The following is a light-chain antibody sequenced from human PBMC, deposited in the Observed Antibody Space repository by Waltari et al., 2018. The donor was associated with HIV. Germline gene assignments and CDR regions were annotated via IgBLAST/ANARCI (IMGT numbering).Light chain of an antibody. J-gene: IGLJ1*01. CDR1: NIGSES. CDR2: DDS. V-gene: IGLV3-21*02. CDR3: QVWDSSSDRDV. Sequence: SYVLTQPPSVSVAPGQTARITCGGNNIGSESVHWYQQKPGQAPVVVVYDDSDRPSGSPERFSGSNSGNTATLTVSRVEAGDEADYYCQVWDSSSDRDVFGTGTKVTVL.